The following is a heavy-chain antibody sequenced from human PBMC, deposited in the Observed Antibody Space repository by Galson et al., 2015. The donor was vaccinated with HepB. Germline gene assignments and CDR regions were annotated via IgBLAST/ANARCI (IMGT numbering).Heavy chain of an antibody. J-gene: IGHJ4*02. D-gene: IGHD3-22*01. CDR2: ISDSGDKT. CDR1: GFTFSHYA. V-gene: IGHV3-23*01. Sequence: LRLSCAASGFTFSHYAMSWVRQAPGKGLEWVSAISDSGDKTYYANSVKGRFTISRDNSKNTNTLYLQMNSLRADDTAVYYCATYYDSTGHYHGGYFDFWGQGALVTVSS. CDR3: ATYYDSTGHYHGGYFDF.